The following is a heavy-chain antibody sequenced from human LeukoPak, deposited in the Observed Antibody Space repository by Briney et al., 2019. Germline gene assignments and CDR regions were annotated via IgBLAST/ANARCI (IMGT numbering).Heavy chain of an antibody. CDR2: IYYSGST. D-gene: IGHD6-13*01. V-gene: IGHV4-59*01. CDR3: ARTKQHRWGTFDP. Sequence: SETLSLTCTVSGGSISSYYWSWIRPPPGKGVEWIGYIYYSGSTNYNPSLKSRVTISVDTSKNQFSLKLSSVTAADTAVYYCARTKQHRWGTFDPWGQGTLVTVSS. CDR1: GGSISSYY. J-gene: IGHJ5*02.